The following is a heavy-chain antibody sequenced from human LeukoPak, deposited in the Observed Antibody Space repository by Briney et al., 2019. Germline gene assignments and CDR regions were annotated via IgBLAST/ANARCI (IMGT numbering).Heavy chain of an antibody. CDR2: IFYSGHS. CDR1: GDSINTYY. V-gene: IGHV4-59*08. CDR3: ARHGPEYYDATGYYNFDS. Sequence: SETLSLTCTVSGDSINTYYWSWIRQPPGKGLEWIGFIFYSGHSKYNPSLKSRLTLPLDTSKSQFSLKLTSVTAADTAVYYCARHGPEYYDATGYYNFDSWSQGTLVTVSS. D-gene: IGHD3-22*01. J-gene: IGHJ4*02.